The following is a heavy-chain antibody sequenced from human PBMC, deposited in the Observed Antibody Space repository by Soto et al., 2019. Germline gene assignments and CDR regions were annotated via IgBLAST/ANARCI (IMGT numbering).Heavy chain of an antibody. CDR2: IIPIFGTA. CDR3: ARGGDDAALDALDI. J-gene: IGHJ3*02. V-gene: IGHV1-69*12. D-gene: IGHD4-17*01. Sequence: QVQLVQSGAEVKKPGSSVKVSCKASGGTFSSYAISWVRQAPGQGLEWMGGIIPIFGTANYAQKFQGRVRITAEESTNTAYMELSSLRSEDTAVDHWARGGDDAALDALDIWGQGRMVTVSA. CDR1: GGTFSSYA.